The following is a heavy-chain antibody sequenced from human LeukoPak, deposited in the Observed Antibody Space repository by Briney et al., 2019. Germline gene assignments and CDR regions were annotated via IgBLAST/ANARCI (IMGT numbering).Heavy chain of an antibody. Sequence: GASVKVSCKASGYTFTSYDINWVRQAPGQGLEWMGGMNPNSGNTGYAQKFQGRVTMTRNTSISRAYMELSSLRSEDTVVYYCARAPIYYYGSGGKKRHWFEAWGQGTLVTVSS. D-gene: IGHD3-10*01. CDR3: ARAPIYYYGSGGKKRHWFEA. CDR2: MNPNSGNT. CDR1: GYTFTSYD. J-gene: IGHJ5*02. V-gene: IGHV1-8*01.